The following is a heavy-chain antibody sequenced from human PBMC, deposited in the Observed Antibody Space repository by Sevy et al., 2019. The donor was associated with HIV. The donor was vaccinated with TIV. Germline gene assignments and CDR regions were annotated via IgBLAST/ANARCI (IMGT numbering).Heavy chain of an antibody. V-gene: IGHV3-33*08. D-gene: IGHD6-6*01. CDR1: GFTFSSYG. J-gene: IGHJ6*01. CDR3: ARVKAALPGYYYGMDV. Sequence: GGSLRLSCAASGFTFSSYGMHWVRQTPTKGLEWVAVIWYDGSNKNYADSVKGRFTISKDNSKNMLDLQMNSLRPEDTAVYYCARVKAALPGYYYGMDVWGQGTTVTVSS. CDR2: IWYDGSNK.